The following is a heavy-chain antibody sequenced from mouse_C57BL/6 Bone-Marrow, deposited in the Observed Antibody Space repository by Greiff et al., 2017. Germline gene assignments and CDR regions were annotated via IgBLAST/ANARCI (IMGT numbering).Heavy chain of an antibody. J-gene: IGHJ2*01. CDR2: ISSGGSYT. Sequence: EVMLVESGGDLVKPGGSLKLSCAASGFTFSSYGMSWVRQTPDKRLEWVATISSGGSYTYYPDSVKGRFTISRDKAKNTLYLQMSSLKSEDTAMYYCARPGSSYYFDYWGQGTTLTVSS. D-gene: IGHD1-1*01. CDR3: ARPGSSYYFDY. CDR1: GFTFSSYG. V-gene: IGHV5-6*02.